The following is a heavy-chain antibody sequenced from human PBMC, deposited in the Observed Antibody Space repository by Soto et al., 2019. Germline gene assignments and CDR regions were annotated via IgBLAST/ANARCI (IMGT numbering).Heavy chain of an antibody. V-gene: IGHV4-39*01. Sequence: SETLSLTCTVSGFSISSSSYYWGWIRQPPGKGLEWIGSIYYSGSTYYNPSLKSRVTISVDTSKNQFSLKLSSVTAADTAVYYCARLLRSGGSSWQYFDYWGQRTLVTVSS. CDR1: GFSISSSSYY. CDR2: IYYSGST. CDR3: ARLLRSGGSSWQYFDY. J-gene: IGHJ4*02. D-gene: IGHD6-13*01.